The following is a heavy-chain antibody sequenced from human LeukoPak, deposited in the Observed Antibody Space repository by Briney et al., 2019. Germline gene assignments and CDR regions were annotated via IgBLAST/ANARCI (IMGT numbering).Heavy chain of an antibody. CDR3: ARLTSSWYQDWYFDL. V-gene: IGHV4-4*07. D-gene: IGHD6-13*01. Sequence: SETLSLTCTVSGDSISSFYWSWIRQPAGKGLEWIGRIYTSGSPNYNPSLKSRVTMSVDTSKNQFSLRLSSVTAADTAVYYCARLTSSWYQDWYFDLWGRGTLVTVSS. J-gene: IGHJ2*01. CDR2: IYTSGSP. CDR1: GDSISSFY.